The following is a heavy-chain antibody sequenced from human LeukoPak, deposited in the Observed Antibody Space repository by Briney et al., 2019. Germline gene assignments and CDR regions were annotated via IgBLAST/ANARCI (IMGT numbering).Heavy chain of an antibody. CDR1: GFTFSSYA. CDR2: ISGSGGST. J-gene: IGHJ3*02. D-gene: IGHD3-22*01. V-gene: IGHV3-23*01. Sequence: GGSLRLSCAASGFTFSSYAMSWVRQAPGKGLEWVSAISGSGGSTYYAGSVKGRFTISRDNSKNTLYLQMNSLRAEDTAVYCCARDKRTDSSGYYSDAFDIWGQGTMVTVSS. CDR3: ARDKRTDSSGYYSDAFDI.